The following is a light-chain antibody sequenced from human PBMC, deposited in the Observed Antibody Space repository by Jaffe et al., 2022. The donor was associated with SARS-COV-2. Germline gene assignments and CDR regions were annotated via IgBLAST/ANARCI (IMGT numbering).Light chain of an antibody. J-gene: IGLJ2*01. Sequence: QSALTQPASVSGSPGQSITISCTGTSSDVGSYNLVSWYQQHPGKAPKFMIYDVSNRPSGVSNRFSGSKSGNTASLTISGLQAEDEAEYYCSSYTSSSTLIFGGGTKVTVL. CDR1: SSDVGSYNL. CDR3: SSYTSSSTLI. CDR2: DVS. V-gene: IGLV2-14*02.